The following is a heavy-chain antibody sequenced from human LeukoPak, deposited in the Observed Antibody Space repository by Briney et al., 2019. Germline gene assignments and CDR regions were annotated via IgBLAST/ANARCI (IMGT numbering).Heavy chain of an antibody. J-gene: IGHJ4*02. CDR2: FSGSGGST. V-gene: IGHV3-23*01. CDR3: AKDLGTQVWFPL. CDR1: GFTFSTYA. D-gene: IGHD5-18*01. Sequence: PGGSLRLSCAASGFTFSTYAMSWVRQAPGKGLEWVSSFSGSGGSTYYADSVKGRFTISRDNSKNTLYLQMNSLRAEDTAVYYCAKDLGTQVWFPLWGQGTLVTVSS.